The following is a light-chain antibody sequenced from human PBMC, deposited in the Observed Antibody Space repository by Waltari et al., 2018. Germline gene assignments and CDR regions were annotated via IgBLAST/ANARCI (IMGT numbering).Light chain of an antibody. CDR1: SRAFGRYDI. V-gene: IGLV2-23*02. Sequence: QSALTQPAAVSGSPGQSVTISCTGASRAFGRYDIVSWHQRHPGNAPKLVISDVSKRPSGVSDRFSGSKSGDTASLTISGLQFEDEADYYCCSYAGNYVWVFGGGTRLTVL. CDR2: DVS. J-gene: IGLJ3*02. CDR3: CSYAGNYVWV.